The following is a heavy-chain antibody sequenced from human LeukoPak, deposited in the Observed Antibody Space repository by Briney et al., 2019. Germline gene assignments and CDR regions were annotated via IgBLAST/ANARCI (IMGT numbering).Heavy chain of an antibody. Sequence: SDTLSLTCTVSGGSISSYYWSWIRQPPGKGLEWIGYIYTSGSTNYNPSLKSRVTISVDTSKNQFSLKLSSVTAADTAVYYCASSADSSGYYYWGQGTLVTVSS. CDR3: ASSADSSGYYY. V-gene: IGHV4-4*09. D-gene: IGHD3-22*01. CDR1: GGSISSYY. J-gene: IGHJ4*02. CDR2: IYTSGST.